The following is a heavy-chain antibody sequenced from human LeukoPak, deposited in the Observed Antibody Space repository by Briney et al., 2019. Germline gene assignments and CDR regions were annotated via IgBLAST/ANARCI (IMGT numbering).Heavy chain of an antibody. CDR1: GFTFSSYS. CDR2: ISSSSSYI. J-gene: IGHJ4*02. D-gene: IGHD5-12*01. Sequence: GGSLRLSCAASGFTFSSYSMNWVRQAPGKGLEWVSSISSSSSYIYYADSVKGRFAISRDNAKNSLYLQMNSLRAEDTAVYYCARDLKGKGCSGYDTVGYWGQGTLVTVSS. V-gene: IGHV3-21*01. CDR3: ARDLKGKGCSGYDTVGY.